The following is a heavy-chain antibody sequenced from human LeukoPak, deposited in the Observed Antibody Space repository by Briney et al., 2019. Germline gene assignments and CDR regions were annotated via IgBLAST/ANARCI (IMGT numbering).Heavy chain of an antibody. CDR3: AKDFPPSYGDPGNYSFYGMDV. CDR1: GFTFSSYA. J-gene: IGHJ6*02. CDR2: INGSGGST. Sequence: QAGVSLRLSCAASGFTFSSYAMSWVRQAPGKGLEWVSAINGSGGSTYYAVSVRGRFTISRDNSKNTLYLQMNSLRAEDTAVYYCAKDFPPSYGDPGNYSFYGMDVWGQGTTVTVSS. V-gene: IGHV3-23*01. D-gene: IGHD4-17*01.